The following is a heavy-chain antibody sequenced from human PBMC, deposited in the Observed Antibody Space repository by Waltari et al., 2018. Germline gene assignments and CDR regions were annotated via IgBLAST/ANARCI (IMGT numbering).Heavy chain of an antibody. CDR2: SSGSGGST. CDR1: GFTFSSYA. Sequence: EVQLLESGGGLVQPGGSLRLSCAASGFTFSSYAMSWVRQAPGKGLEWVSASSGSGGSTYYADSVKGRFTISRDNSKNTLYLQMNSLRAEDTAVYYCAKGLVLRFLEWSTTDYYYYYGMDVWGQGTTVTVSS. CDR3: AKGLVLRFLEWSTTDYYYYYGMDV. D-gene: IGHD3-3*01. J-gene: IGHJ6*02. V-gene: IGHV3-23*01.